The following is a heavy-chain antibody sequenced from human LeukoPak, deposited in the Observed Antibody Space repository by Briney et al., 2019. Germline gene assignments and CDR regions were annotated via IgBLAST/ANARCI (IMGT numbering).Heavy chain of an antibody. CDR2: INPNGGGT. J-gene: IGHJ3*02. D-gene: IGHD3-9*01. CDR3: ARVPVLTGYYNPHDDFDI. V-gene: IGHV1-2*02. CDR1: GYTFTGYY. Sequence: ASVTVSCKASGYTFTGYYMHWVRQAPGQGLEWMGWINPNGGGTNYAQKVRGRVTMTRDTTISPAYLELSRMTSDDTAVYYCARVPVLTGYYNPHDDFDIWGPGTMVTVSS.